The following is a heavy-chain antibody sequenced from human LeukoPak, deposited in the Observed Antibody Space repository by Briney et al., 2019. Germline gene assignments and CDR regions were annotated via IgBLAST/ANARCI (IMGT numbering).Heavy chain of an antibody. CDR2: IIPIFGTA. D-gene: IGHD6-13*01. V-gene: IGHV1-69*01. Sequence: ASVRVSCKASGGTFSSYAISWVRQAPGQGLEWMGGIIPIFGTANCAQKFQGRVTITADESTSTAYMELSSLRSEDTAVYYCARDGGRSKWGQQLENADYWGQGTLVTVSS. CDR3: ARDGGRSKWGQQLENADY. CDR1: GGTFSSYA. J-gene: IGHJ4*02.